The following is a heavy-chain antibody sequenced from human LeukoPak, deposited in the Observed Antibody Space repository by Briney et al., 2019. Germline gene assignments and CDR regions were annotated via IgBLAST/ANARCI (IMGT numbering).Heavy chain of an antibody. D-gene: IGHD6-13*01. Sequence: EGSLRLSCAASGFTFSSYGMHWVRQAPGKGLEWVAFIRYDGSNKYYADSVKGRFTISKDTSKNTLFLQINSLRAEDTAVYYGAKDKYSSRWYNWLDPWGQGTLVTVSS. V-gene: IGHV3-30*02. CDR3: AKDKYSSRWYNWLDP. J-gene: IGHJ5*02. CDR2: IRYDGSNK. CDR1: GFTFSSYG.